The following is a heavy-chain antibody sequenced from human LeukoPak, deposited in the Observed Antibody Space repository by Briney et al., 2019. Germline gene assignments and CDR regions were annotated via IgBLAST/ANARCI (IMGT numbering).Heavy chain of an antibody. V-gene: IGHV1-2*02. CDR2: INPNSGDT. CDR3: AVQRTLWQQVLDH. CDR1: GYTFTDYY. J-gene: IGHJ4*02. D-gene: IGHD6-13*01. Sequence: ASVKVSCKASGYTFTDYYINWVRQAPGQGLEWMGWINPNSGDTNYAQKFQDRVTMTRDTSISTAYIELNLLRAEDTTVYYCAVQRTLWQQVLDHWGQGTLVTVSS.